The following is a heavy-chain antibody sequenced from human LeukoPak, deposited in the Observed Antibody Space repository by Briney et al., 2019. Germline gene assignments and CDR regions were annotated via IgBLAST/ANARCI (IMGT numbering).Heavy chain of an antibody. CDR1: GGSISSSSYY. V-gene: IGHV4-39*01. D-gene: IGHD3-3*01. CDR3: ASSSTSTIFGVANKGQFHN. Sequence: QTSETLSLTCTVSGGSISSSSYYWGWIRQPPGKGLEWIGSIYYSGSTYYNPSLKSRVTISVDTSKNQFSLKLSSVTAADTAVYYCASSSTSTIFGVANKGQFHNWGQGTLVTVSS. J-gene: IGHJ4*02. CDR2: IYYSGST.